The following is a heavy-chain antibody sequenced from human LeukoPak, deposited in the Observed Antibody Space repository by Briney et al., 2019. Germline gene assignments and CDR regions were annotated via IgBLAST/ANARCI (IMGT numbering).Heavy chain of an antibody. Sequence: SETLSLTCTVSGGSISSYYWSWIRQPPGKGLEWIGYIYYSGSTNYNPSLKSRVTISVDTSKNQFSLKLGSVTAADTAVYYCARGWRRYAFDIWGQGTMVTVSS. CDR1: GGSISSYY. D-gene: IGHD2-15*01. CDR2: IYYSGST. CDR3: ARGWRRYAFDI. V-gene: IGHV4-59*01. J-gene: IGHJ3*02.